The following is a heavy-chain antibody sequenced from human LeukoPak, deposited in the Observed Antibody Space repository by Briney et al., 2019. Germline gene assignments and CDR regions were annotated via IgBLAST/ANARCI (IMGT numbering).Heavy chain of an antibody. J-gene: IGHJ4*02. CDR1: GFTFSSSN. D-gene: IGHD5-12*01. CDR3: AFESLSYSGYDTGEGY. Sequence: GGSLRLSCAASGFTFSSSNMIWVRQAPGKGLEWVSYINSGSSTITYADSVKGRFTISRDNAKNSLYLQMNSLRAEDTAVYYCAFESLSYSGYDTGEGYWGQGTLVTVSS. CDR2: INSGSSTI. V-gene: IGHV3-48*04.